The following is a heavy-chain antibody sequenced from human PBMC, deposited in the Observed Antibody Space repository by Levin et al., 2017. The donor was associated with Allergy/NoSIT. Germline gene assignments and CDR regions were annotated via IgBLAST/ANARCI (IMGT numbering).Heavy chain of an antibody. CDR1: GGSISSYY. Sequence: SETLSLTCTVSGGSISSYYWSWIRQPPGKGLEWIGYIYYSGSTNYNPSLKSRVTISVDTSKNQFSLKLSSVTAADTAVYYCARDRSSGWLDYWGQGTLVTVSS. CDR3: ARDRSSGWLDY. D-gene: IGHD6-19*01. CDR2: IYYSGST. J-gene: IGHJ4*02. V-gene: IGHV4-59*01.